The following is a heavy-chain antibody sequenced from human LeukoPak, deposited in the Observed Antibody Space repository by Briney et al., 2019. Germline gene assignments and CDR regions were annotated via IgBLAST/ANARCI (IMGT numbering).Heavy chain of an antibody. Sequence: GGALRLSCAASGFTFSSYAMHGLRQAPGKGLEGVAVISYDGSNKYYADSVKGRFTISRDNSKNTLYLQMNSLRAEDTAVYYCARGQSITMIVVVPYFDYWGQGTLVTVSS. J-gene: IGHJ4*02. CDR1: GFTFSSYA. D-gene: IGHD3-22*01. CDR3: ARGQSITMIVVVPYFDY. V-gene: IGHV3-30-3*01. CDR2: ISYDGSNK.